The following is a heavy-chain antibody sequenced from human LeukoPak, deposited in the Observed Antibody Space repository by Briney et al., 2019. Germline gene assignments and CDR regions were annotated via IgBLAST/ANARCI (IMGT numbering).Heavy chain of an antibody. CDR2: IIPIFGTA. CDR1: GGTFSSYA. V-gene: IGHV1-69*05. D-gene: IGHD2-2*01. Sequence: SVKVSCKASGGTFSSYAISWVRQAPGQGLEWMGGIIPIFGTANYAQKFQGRVTITTDESTSTAYMELSSLRSEDTAVYYCARDSRTIVVVPAVYYFDYWGQGTLVTVSS. CDR3: ARDSRTIVVVPAVYYFDY. J-gene: IGHJ4*02.